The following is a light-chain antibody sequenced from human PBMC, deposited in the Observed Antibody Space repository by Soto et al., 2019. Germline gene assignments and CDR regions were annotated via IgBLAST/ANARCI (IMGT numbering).Light chain of an antibody. CDR3: SSYTSSRAYV. J-gene: IGLJ1*01. CDR2: EVS. CDR1: SSDVGGYNY. V-gene: IGLV2-14*01. Sequence: QSVLTQPASVPGSPGQPITISCTGTSSDVGGYNYVSWYQQQSGKAPKLMIHEVSNRPSGVSNRFSGSKSGNTASLTISGLQAEDEADYYCSSYTSSRAYVFGIGTKATVL.